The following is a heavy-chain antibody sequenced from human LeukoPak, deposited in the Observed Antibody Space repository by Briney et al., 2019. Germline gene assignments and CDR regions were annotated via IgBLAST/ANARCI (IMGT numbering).Heavy chain of an antibody. CDR3: ARAKPVITMIVVVGAFDI. V-gene: IGHV3-30-3*01. J-gene: IGHJ3*02. CDR2: ISYDGSNK. D-gene: IGHD3-22*01. Sequence: PGRSLRLSCAASGFTFSSYAMHWVRQAPGKGLEWVAVISYDGSNKYYADSVKGRFTISRDNSKNTLYLQMNSLRAEDTAVYYCARAKPVITMIVVVGAFDIWGQGTMVTVSS. CDR1: GFTFSSYA.